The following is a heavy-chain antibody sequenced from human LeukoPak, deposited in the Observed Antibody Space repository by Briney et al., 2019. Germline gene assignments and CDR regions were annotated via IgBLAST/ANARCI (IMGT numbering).Heavy chain of an antibody. V-gene: IGHV3-48*04. CDR2: ISSDSGTI. Sequence: GGSLRLSCAASGFVFSSFAMNWVRQAPGKGLEWISYISSDSGTIYYADSMKGRFTISRDNAKNSLYLQMNSLRAEDTAVYYCARVGYCSSTSCSHFDYWGQGTLVTVSS. J-gene: IGHJ4*02. CDR3: ARVGYCSSTSCSHFDY. D-gene: IGHD2-2*01. CDR1: GFVFSSFA.